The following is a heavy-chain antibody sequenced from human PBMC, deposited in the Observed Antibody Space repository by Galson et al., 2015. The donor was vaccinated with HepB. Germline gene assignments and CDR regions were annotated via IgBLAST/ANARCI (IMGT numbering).Heavy chain of an antibody. J-gene: IGHJ5*02. CDR2: IRSKAYGGTT. Sequence: SLRLSCAASGFTFGDYAMSWVRQAPGKGLEWVGVIRSKAYGGTTEYAASVKGRFTISRDDSKSIAYLQMNSLKTEDTAVYYCTRGVGAHDFIWFDPWGQGTLVTVSS. V-gene: IGHV3-49*04. D-gene: IGHD1-26*01. CDR1: GFTFGDYA. CDR3: TRGVGAHDFIWFDP.